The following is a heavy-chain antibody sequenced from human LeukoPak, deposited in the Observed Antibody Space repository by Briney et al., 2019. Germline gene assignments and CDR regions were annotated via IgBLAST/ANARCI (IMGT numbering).Heavy chain of an antibody. CDR3: ARSIVRGMVDY. Sequence: GGSLRLSCAPAGFTLSSYCMSWVRQAPGKGLEWVANIKQDGGEKYYVDSMKGRFTISPDNATNSLHLQISTLRAEDTAVYYCARSIVRGMVDYWGQGTLVTVSS. D-gene: IGHD1-26*01. CDR2: IKQDGGEK. CDR1: GFTLSSYC. J-gene: IGHJ4*02. V-gene: IGHV3-7*01.